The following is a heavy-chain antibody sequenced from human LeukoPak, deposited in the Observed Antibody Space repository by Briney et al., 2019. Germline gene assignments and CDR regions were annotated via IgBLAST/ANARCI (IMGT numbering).Heavy chain of an antibody. J-gene: IGHJ4*02. V-gene: IGHV1-3*01. CDR2: INAGNGNT. CDR1: GYTFTSYA. D-gene: IGHD6-13*01. CDR3: ARGGVLMEASSSSPQTP. Sequence: ASVKVSCKASGYTFTSYAMHWARQAPGQRLEWMGWINAGNGNTKYSQKFQGRVTITRDTSASTAYMELSSLRSEDTAVYYCARGGVLMEASSSSPQTPWGQGTLVTVSS.